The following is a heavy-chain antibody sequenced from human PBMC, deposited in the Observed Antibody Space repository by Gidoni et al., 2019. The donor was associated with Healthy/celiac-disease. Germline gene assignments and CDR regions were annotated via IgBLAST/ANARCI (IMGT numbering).Heavy chain of an antibody. J-gene: IGHJ2*01. CDR2: IYYSGRT. CDR3: ARVSVVVPANPGDWYFDL. Sequence: QVQLQESGPGLVKTSQTLSLTCTVSVCSISSGGYYWSWIRQHPGKGLEWIGYIYYSGRTYYNPSLKSRVTISVDTSKNPFSLKLSSVTASDTAVYYCARVSVVVPANPGDWYFDLWGRGTLVTVSS. CDR1: VCSISSGGYY. D-gene: IGHD2-2*01. V-gene: IGHV4-31*03.